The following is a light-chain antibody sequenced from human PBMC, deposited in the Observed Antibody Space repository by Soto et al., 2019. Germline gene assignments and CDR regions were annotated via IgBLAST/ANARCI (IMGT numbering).Light chain of an antibody. CDR2: AAS. V-gene: IGKV1-9*01. Sequence: DIQLTQSPSFLSASVGDRVTITCRASQGISSYLAWYQQKPGKAPNLLIYAASTLQSGVPSRFSGSESGTEFTLTISSLQPEDFATYYYQQLNTYPLTFGGGTKVEIK. J-gene: IGKJ4*01. CDR1: QGISSY. CDR3: QQLNTYPLT.